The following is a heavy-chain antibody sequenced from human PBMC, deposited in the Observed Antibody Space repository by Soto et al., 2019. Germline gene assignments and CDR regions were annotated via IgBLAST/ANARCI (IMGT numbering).Heavy chain of an antibody. V-gene: IGHV1-2*02. J-gene: IGHJ4*02. Sequence: GASVTVSCKASGYTFPGNYMHWVRQAPGQGLEWMALINPTSGGTNYAQKFQGRVTMTWDTSISTAYMELSRLRSDDTAIYYCARGYCSSSGCSHYFDYWGQGTLVTVSS. CDR2: INPTSGGT. CDR3: ARGYCSSSGCSHYFDY. D-gene: IGHD2-2*01. CDR1: GYTFPGNY.